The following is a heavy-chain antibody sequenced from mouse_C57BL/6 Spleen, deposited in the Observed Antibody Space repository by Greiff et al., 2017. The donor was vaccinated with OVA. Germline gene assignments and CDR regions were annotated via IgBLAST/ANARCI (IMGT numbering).Heavy chain of an antibody. D-gene: IGHD1-1*01. V-gene: IGHV1-80*01. J-gene: IGHJ2*01. Sequence: QVQLQQSGAELVKPGASVKISCKASGYAFSSYWMNWVKQRPGKGLEWIGQIYPGDGDTNYNGKFKGKATLTADKSSSTAYMQLSSLTSEDSAVYYCARSGYYYGSRGYFDYWGQGTTLTVSS. CDR1: GYAFSSYW. CDR2: IYPGDGDT. CDR3: ARSGYYYGSRGYFDY.